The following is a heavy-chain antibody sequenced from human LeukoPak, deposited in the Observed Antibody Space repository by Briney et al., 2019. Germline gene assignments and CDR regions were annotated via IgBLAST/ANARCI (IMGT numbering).Heavy chain of an antibody. CDR2: IYGDDDK. Sequence: SGPTLVKPTQTLTLTCTFSGFSLNTGGVSVAWIRQPPGKVLEWLALIYGDDDKRYSPSLKTRLTITKDTSKNQVVLTMSNMDPVDTATYFRAHSAAGGLNYYYNGMDVWGQGTTVTVSS. J-gene: IGHJ6*02. V-gene: IGHV2-5*02. CDR1: GFSLNTGGVS. CDR3: AHSAAGGLNYYYNGMDV. D-gene: IGHD3-16*01.